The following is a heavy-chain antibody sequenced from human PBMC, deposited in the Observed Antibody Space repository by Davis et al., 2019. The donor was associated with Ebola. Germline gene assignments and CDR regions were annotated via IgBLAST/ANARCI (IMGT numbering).Heavy chain of an antibody. D-gene: IGHD2-2*03. CDR2: ISAYNGNT. CDR3: ARDGYCSSTSCYWDYYYYGMDV. J-gene: IGHJ6*02. CDR1: GYTFTSYG. Sequence: ASVKVSCKASGYTFTSYGISGVRQAPGQGLEWMGWISAYNGNTNYAQKLQGRVTMTTDTSTSTAYMELRSLRSDDTAVYYCARDGYCSSTSCYWDYYYYGMDVWGQGTTVTVSS. V-gene: IGHV1-18*01.